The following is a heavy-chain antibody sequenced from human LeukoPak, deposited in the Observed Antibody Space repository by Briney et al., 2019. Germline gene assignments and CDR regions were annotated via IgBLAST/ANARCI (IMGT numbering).Heavy chain of an antibody. Sequence: SETLSLTCAVYGGSFSGYYWSWIRQPPGKGLEWIGEINHSGSTNYNPSLKSRVTISVDASKNQFSLKLSSVTAADTAVYYCARCRYDFWSGYLGALHRFDYWGQGTLVTVSS. CDR3: ARCRYDFWSGYLGALHRFDY. CDR1: GGSFSGYY. CDR2: INHSGST. D-gene: IGHD3-3*01. V-gene: IGHV4-34*01. J-gene: IGHJ4*02.